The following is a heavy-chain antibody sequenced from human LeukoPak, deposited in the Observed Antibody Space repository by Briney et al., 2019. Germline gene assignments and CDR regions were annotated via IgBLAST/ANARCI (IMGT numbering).Heavy chain of an antibody. J-gene: IGHJ6*02. V-gene: IGHV3-30*02. CDR2: IRYDGSNK. D-gene: IGHD3-16*01. CDR3: AKDDVWGVRPYGMDV. Sequence: GGSLRLSCAAFGFTFSSYGMHWVRQAPGKGLEWVAFIRYDGSNKYYADSVKGRFTISRDNSKNTLYLQMNSLRAEDTAVYYCAKDDVWGVRPYGMDVWGQGTTVTVSS. CDR1: GFTFSSYG.